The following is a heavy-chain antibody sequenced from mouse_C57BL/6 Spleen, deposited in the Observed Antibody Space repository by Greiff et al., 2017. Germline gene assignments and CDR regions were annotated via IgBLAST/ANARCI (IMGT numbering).Heavy chain of an antibody. V-gene: IGHV1-19*01. CDR2: INPYNGGT. D-gene: IGHD1-1*01. CDR3: ARGPHYYGSRYYAMDY. J-gene: IGHJ4*01. Sequence: EVQGVESGPVLVKPGASVKMSCKASGYTFTDYYMNWVKQSHGKSLEWIGVINPYNGGTSYNQKFKGKATLTVDTSSSTAYMQLSSLTSEDSAVYYCARGPHYYGSRYYAMDYWGQGTSVTVSS. CDR1: GYTFTDYY.